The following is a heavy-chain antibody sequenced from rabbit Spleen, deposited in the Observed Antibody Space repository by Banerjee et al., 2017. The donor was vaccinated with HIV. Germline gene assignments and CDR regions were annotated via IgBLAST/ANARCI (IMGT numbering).Heavy chain of an antibody. CDR2: IYAGSGST. CDR1: GFSFSSSYW. Sequence: QEQLEESGGDLVKPEGSLTLTCTASGFSFSSSYWICWVRQAPGKGLEWIACIYAGSGSTIYASWAKGRFTITKTSSTTVTLQMTSLTAADTATYFCARGDNNHGNGYSLWGPGTLVTVS. J-gene: IGHJ4*01. V-gene: IGHV1S45*01. CDR3: ARGDNNHGNGYSL. D-gene: IGHD3-1*01.